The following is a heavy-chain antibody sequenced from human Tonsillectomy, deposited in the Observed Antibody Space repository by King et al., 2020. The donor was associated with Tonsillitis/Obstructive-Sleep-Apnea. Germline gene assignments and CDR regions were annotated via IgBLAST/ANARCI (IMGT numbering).Heavy chain of an antibody. CDR2: IYPGDSDT. J-gene: IGHJ5*02. D-gene: IGHD3-10*02. CDR1: GYSFTSYW. Sequence: QLVQSGAEVKKPGESLKISCKGSGYSFTSYWIGWVRQMPGKGLEWMGIIYPGDSDTRYSPSFQGQVTISADKSISTAYLQWSSLKASDTAMYFFARHGRIALGSGSYDSNWFDPWGQGTLITVSS. CDR3: ARHGRIALGSGSYDSNWFDP. V-gene: IGHV5-51*01.